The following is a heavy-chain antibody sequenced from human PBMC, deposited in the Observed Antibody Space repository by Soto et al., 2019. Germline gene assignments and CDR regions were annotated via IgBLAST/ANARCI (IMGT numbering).Heavy chain of an antibody. Sequence: EVQLVETGGGLIQPGGSLRLSCTVSGFSVTNSYINWVRQAPGKGLEWVSILYSSGTTYYADYVRGRFTVSREDSKNTLFLHMNSLRADDTGVYYCARDWSKFSYNDPYYYAMDAWGQGTTLTVSS. CDR3: ARDWSKFSYNDPYYYAMDA. D-gene: IGHD5-18*01. CDR2: LYSSGTT. J-gene: IGHJ6*02. V-gene: IGHV3-53*02. CDR1: GFSVTNSY.